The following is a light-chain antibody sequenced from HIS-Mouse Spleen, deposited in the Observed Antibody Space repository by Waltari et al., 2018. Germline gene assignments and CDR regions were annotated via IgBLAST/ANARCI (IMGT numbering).Light chain of an antibody. CDR2: GAS. CDR1: QSVSSN. V-gene: IGKV3-15*01. Sequence: EIVMTQSPATLSVSPGERATLSCRASQSVSSNLAWYQQKPGQAPRLLIYGASTRATGIPARFSGSGPGTEFTLTISSMQSEDFAVYYCQQYNNWSFTFGPGTKVDIK. J-gene: IGKJ3*01. CDR3: QQYNNWSFT.